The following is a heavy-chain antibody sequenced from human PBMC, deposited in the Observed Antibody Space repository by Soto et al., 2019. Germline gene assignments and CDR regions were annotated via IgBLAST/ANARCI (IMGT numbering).Heavy chain of an antibody. Sequence: QGKLLQSGAEVKKPGASVKVSCKVSGHTLTELSMHWVRQAPGRGLEWMGGFDPEDGETIFAQKFQGRVTMTEDTSTDSTYMELISLRSEDTAVYYCAAGGTRWLHSPFDYWGQGTLVTISS. D-gene: IGHD1-1*01. CDR2: FDPEDGET. CDR1: GHTLTELS. V-gene: IGHV1-24*01. J-gene: IGHJ4*02. CDR3: AAGGTRWLHSPFDY.